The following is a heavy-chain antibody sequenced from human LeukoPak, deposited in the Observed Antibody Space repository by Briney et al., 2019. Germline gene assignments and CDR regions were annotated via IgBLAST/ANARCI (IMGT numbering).Heavy chain of an antibody. CDR3: ARDGYSSYDFYFDY. CDR2: IWFDGSDK. D-gene: IGHD5-12*01. V-gene: IGHV3-33*01. Sequence: PGGSLRLSCAASGFTFSSYGMHWVRQAPGKGLEWVAVIWFDGSDKYYADPVKGRFTISRDNSKNTLYLQMNSLRAEDTAVYYCARDGYSSYDFYFDYWGQGSLVTVSS. CDR1: GFTFSSYG. J-gene: IGHJ4*02.